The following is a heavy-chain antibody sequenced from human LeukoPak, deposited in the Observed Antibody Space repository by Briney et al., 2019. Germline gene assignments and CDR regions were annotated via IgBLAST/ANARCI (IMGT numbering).Heavy chain of an antibody. D-gene: IGHD3-3*01. CDR3: ARGIVRFLEGGTRTNWFDP. J-gene: IGHJ5*02. V-gene: IGHV4-34*01. CDR2: INHSGST. Sequence: SETLSLTCAVYGGSFSGYYWSWIRQPPGKGLEWIGEINHSGSTNYNPSLKSRVTISVDTSKNQFSLKLSSVTAADTAVYYCARGIVRFLEGGTRTNWFDPWGQGTLVTVSS. CDR1: GGSFSGYY.